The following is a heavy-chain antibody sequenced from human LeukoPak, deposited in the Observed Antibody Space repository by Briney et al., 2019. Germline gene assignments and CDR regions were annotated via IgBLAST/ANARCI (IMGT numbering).Heavy chain of an antibody. CDR2: IYTSGST. V-gene: IGHV4-61*02. Sequence: SETLSLTCTVSGGSISSGSYYWSWIRQPAGKGLEWIGRIYTSGSTNYNPSLKSRVTISVDTSKNQFSLKLSSVTAADTAVYYCARVDYYYYYYMDVWGKGTTVTVSS. CDR1: GGSISSGSYY. J-gene: IGHJ6*03. CDR3: ARVDYYYYYYMDV.